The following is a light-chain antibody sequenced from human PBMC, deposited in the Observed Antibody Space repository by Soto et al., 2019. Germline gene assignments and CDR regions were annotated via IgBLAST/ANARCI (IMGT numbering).Light chain of an antibody. CDR3: QQRTLWPRT. CDR1: QSLSGT. Sequence: EIVLTQSPATLSLSPGERATLSCRASQSLSGTLAWFQQKVGQPPRLLIYGASNRATGIPARFSASGSGTDFTLTISSLEPEAIAVYYCQQRTLWPRTFGQGTKVEIK. V-gene: IGKV3-11*01. CDR2: GAS. J-gene: IGKJ1*01.